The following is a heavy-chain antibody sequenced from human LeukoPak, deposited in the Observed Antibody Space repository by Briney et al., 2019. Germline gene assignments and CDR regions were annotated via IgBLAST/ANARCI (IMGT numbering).Heavy chain of an antibody. CDR2: MSNDGRDI. D-gene: IGHD3-10*01. CDR3: ALTPDYYGSGSFDY. V-gene: IGHV3-30*04. CDR1: GFTFRNYG. Sequence: GGSLRLSCAASGFTFRNYGLHWVRQAPGEGLEWVSLMSNDGRDIQYAHSVKGRFTISRDNSKNTLYLQMNSLRAEDTAVYYCALTPDYYGSGSFDYWGQGTLVTVSS. J-gene: IGHJ4*02.